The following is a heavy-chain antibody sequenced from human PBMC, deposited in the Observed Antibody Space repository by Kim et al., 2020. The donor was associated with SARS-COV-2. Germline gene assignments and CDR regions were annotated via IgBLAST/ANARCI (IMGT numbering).Heavy chain of an antibody. CDR3: AKEGDCSGDSCYSGLLSRWFDP. Sequence: GGSLRLSCAASGFTFSSYAMSWVRQAPGKGLEWVSAISGSGGSTYYADSVKGRFTISRDNSKNTLYLQMNSLRAEDTAVYYCAKEGDCSGDSCYSGLLSRWFDPWGQGTLVTVSS. V-gene: IGHV3-23*01. D-gene: IGHD2-15*01. CDR2: ISGSGGST. CDR1: GFTFSSYA. J-gene: IGHJ5*02.